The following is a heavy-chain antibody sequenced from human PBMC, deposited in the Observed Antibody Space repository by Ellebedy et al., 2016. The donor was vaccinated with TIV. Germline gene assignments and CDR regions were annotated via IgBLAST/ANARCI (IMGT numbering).Heavy chain of an antibody. J-gene: IGHJ5*02. CDR3: VGEAGIREFDP. Sequence: SETLSLXXNVSGGSMNTNNLYWGWIRQPPGKELEWIGTIYNSGTTYYNPSLKSRVTISVNKAKNHFSLKLSSVTAADTAIYYCVGEAGIREFDPWGQGTLVTVSS. CDR2: IYNSGTT. D-gene: IGHD6-19*01. V-gene: IGHV4-39*07. CDR1: GGSMNTNNLY.